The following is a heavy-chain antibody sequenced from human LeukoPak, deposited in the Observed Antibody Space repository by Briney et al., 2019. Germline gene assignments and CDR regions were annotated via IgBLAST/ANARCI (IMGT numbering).Heavy chain of an antibody. Sequence: GGSLRLSCAASGFXFSDYYMSWIRQAPGKGLEWVSYITSSGSTIYYADSMKGRFTISRDNAKHSLFLQLDSLRAEDTAVYYCARIGRPAAFDIWGQGTLVIVSS. D-gene: IGHD6-6*01. V-gene: IGHV3-11*01. J-gene: IGHJ3*02. CDR1: GFXFSDYY. CDR3: ARIGRPAAFDI. CDR2: ITSSGSTI.